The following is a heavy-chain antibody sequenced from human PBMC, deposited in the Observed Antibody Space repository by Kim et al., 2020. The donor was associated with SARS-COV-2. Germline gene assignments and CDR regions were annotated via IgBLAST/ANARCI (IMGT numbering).Heavy chain of an antibody. V-gene: IGHV3-48*02. D-gene: IGHD1-1*01. Sequence: GGSLRLSCAASGITFSGCGISWVRQAPGKGLEWLSHICPSGSPVYYADSVKGRFTISRDNSKNSLYLQMNSLRDDDTATYYCARSLACATYSFDFWGQG. J-gene: IGHJ4*02. CDR3: ARSLACATYSFDF. CDR2: ICPSGSPV. CDR1: GITFSGCG.